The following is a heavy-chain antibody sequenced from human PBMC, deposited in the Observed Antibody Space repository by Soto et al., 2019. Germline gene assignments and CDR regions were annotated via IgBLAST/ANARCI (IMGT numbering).Heavy chain of an antibody. Sequence: GSLRLSCAASGFTFSIYAMTWVRQSPGEGLEWVSSMSRTGDNTYYADSVKGRFTISRDNSKNTLYLQMNSLRAEDTAIYYCAKDQSNSNPLYCFDFWGPGTLVTVSS. J-gene: IGHJ4*02. CDR3: AKDQSNSNPLYCFDF. CDR2: MSRTGDNT. V-gene: IGHV3-23*01. D-gene: IGHD3-22*01. CDR1: GFTFSIYA.